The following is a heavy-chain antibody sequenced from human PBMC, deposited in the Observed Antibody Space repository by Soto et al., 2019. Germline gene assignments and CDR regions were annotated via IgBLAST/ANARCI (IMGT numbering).Heavy chain of an antibody. J-gene: IGHJ4*02. V-gene: IGHV3-33*05. CDR3: ARWGTTGGLDV. D-gene: IGHD3-16*01. CDR1: GFTFRSYV. CDR2: TSYDGSNN. Sequence: QVQLVESGGGVVQPGTSLRLSCVGSGFTFRSYVIHWVRQAPGKGLEWVALTSYDGSNNFYGDSVKGRFTIPRHNSRNTVGLKMDSLRFEDTALYYCARWGTTGGLDVWGQGPLVSVSS.